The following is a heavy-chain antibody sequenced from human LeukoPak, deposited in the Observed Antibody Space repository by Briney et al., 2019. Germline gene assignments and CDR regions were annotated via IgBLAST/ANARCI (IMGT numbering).Heavy chain of an antibody. CDR2: MNPNNGNA. CDR1: GYTFTNYD. J-gene: IGHJ4*02. D-gene: IGHD6-19*01. V-gene: IGHV1-8*01. CDR3: ARGAWYNSAYTALHYFDY. Sequence: ASVKVSRKASGYTFTNYDINWVRQAPGQGLEWMGWMNPNNGNAGYAQKFQDKVTMTRDTSISTAYMELSSLRSEDTAIYYCARGAWYNSAYTALHYFDYWGQGTLVTVSS.